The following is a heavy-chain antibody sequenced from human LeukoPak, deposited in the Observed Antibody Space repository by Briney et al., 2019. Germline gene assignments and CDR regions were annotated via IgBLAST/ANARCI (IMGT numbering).Heavy chain of an antibody. J-gene: IGHJ5*02. V-gene: IGHV3-53*01. CDR2: IYSGGST. CDR1: GFTVSSTY. D-gene: IGHD3-10*01. CDR3: ARGVSYGSGSYIGDP. Sequence: GGSLRLSCAASGFTVSSTYMSWVRQAPGKGLEWVSVIYSGGSTYYADSVKGRFTISTDNSKNTFYLQMNSLRAEDTAVYYCARGVSYGSGSYIGDPWGQGTLVTVPS.